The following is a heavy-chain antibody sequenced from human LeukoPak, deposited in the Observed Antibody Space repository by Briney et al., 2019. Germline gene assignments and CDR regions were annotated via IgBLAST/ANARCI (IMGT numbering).Heavy chain of an antibody. CDR1: GFTFSSYG. J-gene: IGHJ4*02. V-gene: IGHV3-30*03. Sequence: PGGSLRLSCAASGFTFSSYGMHWVRQAPGKGLEWVAVISYDGSDKHYADSVKGRFTISRDNSKNTLYLQMNSLRVEDTAVYYCARPYSSGWYGDLDYWGQGTLVTVSS. D-gene: IGHD6-19*01. CDR2: ISYDGSDK. CDR3: ARPYSSGWYGDLDY.